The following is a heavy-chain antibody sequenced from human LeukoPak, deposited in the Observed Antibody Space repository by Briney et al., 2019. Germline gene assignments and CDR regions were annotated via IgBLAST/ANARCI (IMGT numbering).Heavy chain of an antibody. Sequence: SGTLSLTCAVSGGSISSSNWWSWVRQPPGKGLEWIGEIYHSGSTNYNPSLKSRVTISVDTSKNQFSLKLSSVTAADTAVYYCARGGTGYCSGGSCYSQAYWGQGTLVTVSS. V-gene: IGHV4-4*02. CDR3: ARGGTGYCSGGSCYSQAY. D-gene: IGHD2-15*01. CDR1: GGSISSSNW. J-gene: IGHJ4*02. CDR2: IYHSGST.